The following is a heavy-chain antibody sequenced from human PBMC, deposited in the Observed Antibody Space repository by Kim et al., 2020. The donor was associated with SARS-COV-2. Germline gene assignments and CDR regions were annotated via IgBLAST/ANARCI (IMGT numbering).Heavy chain of an antibody. CDR3: AVWGIFRGYGVEV. D-gene: IGHD3-16*01. Sequence: GGSLRLSCAASRFTFGSYGMHWVRQAPGKGLEWVAVILYDASNKYYSDSVRGRFTISRDNSKNMLYLQMNSLRVEDTAVYYCAVWGIFRGYGVEVWGQGTTVTVSS. CDR2: ILYDASNK. CDR1: RFTFGSYG. V-gene: IGHV3-33*01. J-gene: IGHJ6*02.